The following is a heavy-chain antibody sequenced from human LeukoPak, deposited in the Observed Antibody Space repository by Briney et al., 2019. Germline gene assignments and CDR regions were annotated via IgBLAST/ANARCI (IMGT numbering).Heavy chain of an antibody. D-gene: IGHD6-6*01. CDR3: ARRGSSSSFGDAFDI. J-gene: IGHJ3*02. Sequence: SETLSLTCTVSGYSISSGYYWGWIRQPSGKGLEWIGSIYHSGSTYYNPSLKSRVTISVDTSKNQFSLKLSSVTAADTAVYYCARRGSSSSFGDAFDIWGQGTMVTVSS. V-gene: IGHV4-38-2*02. CDR1: GYSISSGYY. CDR2: IYHSGST.